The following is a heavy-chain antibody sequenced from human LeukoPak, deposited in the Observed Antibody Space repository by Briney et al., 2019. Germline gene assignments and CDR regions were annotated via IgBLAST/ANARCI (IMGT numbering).Heavy chain of an antibody. D-gene: IGHD2-15*01. CDR1: GFTFSRYE. J-gene: IGHJ4*02. CDR3: ARDRRYCSGGSCYFAPR. CDR2: ISSSGSTI. V-gene: IGHV3-48*03. Sequence: GGSLRLSCAASGFTFSRYEMNWVRQAPGKGREGVSYISSSGSTIYYADSVKGRFTISRDKAKNSLYLQMNSLRAEDTAVYYCARDRRYCSGGSCYFAPRWGQGTLVTVSS.